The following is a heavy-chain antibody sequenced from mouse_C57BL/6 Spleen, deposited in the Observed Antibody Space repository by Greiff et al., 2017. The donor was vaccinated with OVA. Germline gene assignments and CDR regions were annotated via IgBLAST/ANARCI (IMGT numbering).Heavy chain of an antibody. CDR2: ISYDGSN. D-gene: IGHD1-1*01. V-gene: IGHV3-6*01. CDR1: GYSITSGYY. CDR3: ARARDYAYAMDY. Sequence: EVQLQQSGPGLVKPSQSLSLTCSVTGYSITSGYYWNWIRQFPGNKLEWMGYISYDGSNNYNPSLKNRISITRDTSKNQFFLKLNSVTTEDTATYYCARARDYAYAMDYWGQGTSVTVSS. J-gene: IGHJ4*01.